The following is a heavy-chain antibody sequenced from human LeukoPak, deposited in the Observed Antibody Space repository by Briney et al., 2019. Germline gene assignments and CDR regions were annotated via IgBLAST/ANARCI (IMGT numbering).Heavy chain of an antibody. Sequence: SETLSLTCTVSGGSVSSGSYYWSWIRQPPGKGLEWIGYIYYSGSTNYNPSLKSRVTISVDTSKNQFSLKLSSVTAADTAVYYCARGVTMNLDYWGQGTLVTVSS. J-gene: IGHJ4*02. CDR3: ARGVTMNLDY. D-gene: IGHD3-22*01. V-gene: IGHV4-61*01. CDR2: IYYSGST. CDR1: GGSVSSGSYY.